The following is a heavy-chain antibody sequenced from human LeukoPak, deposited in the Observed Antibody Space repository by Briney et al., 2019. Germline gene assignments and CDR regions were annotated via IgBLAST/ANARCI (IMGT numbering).Heavy chain of an antibody. D-gene: IGHD1-26*01. V-gene: IGHV3-74*01. CDR3: ARDRGYSADY. CDR1: GFTFSSHW. CDR2: IKSDGSST. J-gene: IGHJ4*02. Sequence: PGGSLRLSCAASGFTFSSHWMHGVRQAPGKGLVWISLIKSDGSSTTYADSLKARFTLSRDNTNNTMYLQMNSLRDDDTAVYYCARDRGYSADYWGQGTLVTVSS.